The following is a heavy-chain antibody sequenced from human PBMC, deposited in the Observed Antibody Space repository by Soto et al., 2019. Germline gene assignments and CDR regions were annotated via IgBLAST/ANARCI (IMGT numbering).Heavy chain of an antibody. Sequence: QVQLVQSGAEVKNPGSSVKVSCKTSGFTFNVFGIHWVRQAPGQGLEWMGGLIPIYDAPYYAQKFQGRITITADKSTATVHLELSSLTSEDTAVDFCAKVRDPHLDHYGLDVWGQGTTVTVS. CDR2: LIPIYDAP. J-gene: IGHJ6*02. CDR3: AKVRDPHLDHYGLDV. CDR1: GFTFNVFG. V-gene: IGHV1-69*06.